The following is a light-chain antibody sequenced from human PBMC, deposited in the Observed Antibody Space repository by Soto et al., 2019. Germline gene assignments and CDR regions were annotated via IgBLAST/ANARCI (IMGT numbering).Light chain of an antibody. Sequence: SYVLTQPPSVSVAPGQTANITCGGSDIGRRSVHWYQQKPGQAPILVAYDDFDRPLGIPDRISGSKSGNTATLTITRVEAGDEAVYYCQVWTTSGDLLFGGGTKVTVL. J-gene: IGLJ3*02. CDR3: QVWTTSGDLL. CDR1: DIGRRS. V-gene: IGLV3-21*02. CDR2: DDF.